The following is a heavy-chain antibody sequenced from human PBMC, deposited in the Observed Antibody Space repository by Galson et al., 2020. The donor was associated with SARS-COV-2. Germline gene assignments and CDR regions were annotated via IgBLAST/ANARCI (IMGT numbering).Heavy chain of an antibody. CDR2: LRHDGSNT. CDR1: GFAFSGSG. V-gene: IGHV3-30*02. Sequence: GGSLRLSCAASGFAFSGSGMHWVRPAPGMGLEWVSVLRHDGSNTYYFDSVKGRFTISRDNSKNMLYRQRNSLRAEVTALYYCAKDTFVRVGHFNYNYMDIWGKETTLTFSS. J-gene: IGHJ6*03. D-gene: IGHD3-10*01. CDR3: AKDTFVRVGHFNYNYMDI.